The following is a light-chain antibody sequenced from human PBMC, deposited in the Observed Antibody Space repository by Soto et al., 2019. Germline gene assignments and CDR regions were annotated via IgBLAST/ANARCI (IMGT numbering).Light chain of an antibody. CDR1: QGISNY. V-gene: IGKV1-27*01. J-gene: IGKJ1*01. Sequence: DIQMTQTPSSLSASVGDRVTICCRASQGISNYLAWYQQKPGTVPKLLIYAASTWQPGVPSRFSGSGSGTDFTLTISSLQYEDVATYYYQKYNSAPWTFGQGTKVEIK. CDR3: QKYNSAPWT. CDR2: AAS.